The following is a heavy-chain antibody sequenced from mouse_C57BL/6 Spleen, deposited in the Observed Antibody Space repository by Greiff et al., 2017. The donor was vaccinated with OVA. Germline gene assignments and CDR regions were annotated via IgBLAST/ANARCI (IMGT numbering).Heavy chain of an antibody. CDR2: ISSGGSYT. D-gene: IGHD1-1*01. Sequence: EVHLVESGGDLVKPGGSLKLSCAASGFTFSSYGMSWVRQTPDKRLEWVATISSGGSYTYYPDSVKGRFTISRDNAKNTLYLQMSSLKSEDTAMYYGARQDYGSSPYYFDYWGQGTTLTVSS. V-gene: IGHV5-6*01. J-gene: IGHJ2*01. CDR3: ARQDYGSSPYYFDY. CDR1: GFTFSSYG.